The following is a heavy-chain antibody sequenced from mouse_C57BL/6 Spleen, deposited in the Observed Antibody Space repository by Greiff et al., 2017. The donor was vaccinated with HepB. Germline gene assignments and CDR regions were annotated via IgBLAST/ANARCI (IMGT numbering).Heavy chain of an antibody. J-gene: IGHJ4*01. CDR3: ARRDGNYYAMDY. Sequence: QVHVKQSGPELVKPGASVKISCKASGYSFTSYYIHWVKQRPGQGLEWIGWIYPGSGNTKYNEKFKGKATLTADTSSSTAYMQLSSLTSEDSAVYYCARRDGNYYAMDYWGQGTSVTVSS. CDR2: IYPGSGNT. V-gene: IGHV1-66*01. D-gene: IGHD2-1*01. CDR1: GYSFTSYY.